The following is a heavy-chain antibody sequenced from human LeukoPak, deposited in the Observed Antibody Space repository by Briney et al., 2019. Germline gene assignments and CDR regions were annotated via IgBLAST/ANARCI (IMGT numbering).Heavy chain of an antibody. V-gene: IGHV3-66*01. CDR2: IYSGRST. J-gene: IGHJ4*02. CDR3: ARGTWPNKLFDY. CDR1: VFTVSSYY. Sequence: GGSLRLSCAASVFTVSSYYMSGVRQAPGKGLEWGSVIYSGRSTSYADSVKGRFTIFRDNSKNTLDLQINSLRAEDTAVYYCARGTWPNKLFDYWGQGTLVTVSS. D-gene: IGHD1/OR15-1a*01.